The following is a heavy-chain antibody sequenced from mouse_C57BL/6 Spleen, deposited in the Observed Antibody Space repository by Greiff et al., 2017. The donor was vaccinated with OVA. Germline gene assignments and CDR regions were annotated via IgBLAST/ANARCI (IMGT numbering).Heavy chain of an antibody. V-gene: IGHV1-18*01. CDR3: ARKGDDYDGHPFAY. CDR2: INPNNGGT. J-gene: IGHJ3*01. D-gene: IGHD2-4*01. CDR1: GYTFTDYN. Sequence: VQLKQSGPELVKPGASVKIPCKASGYTFTDYNMDWVKQSHGKSLEWIGDINPNNGGTIDNQKFKGKATLTVDKSSSTAYMELRSLTSEDTAVYYCARKGDDYDGHPFAYWGQGTLVTVSA.